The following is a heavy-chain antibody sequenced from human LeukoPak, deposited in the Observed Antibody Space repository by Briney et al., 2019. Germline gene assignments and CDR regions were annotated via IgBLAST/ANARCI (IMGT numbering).Heavy chain of an antibody. CDR3: ARRKSSGPTPTGAFDI. J-gene: IGHJ3*02. V-gene: IGHV1-46*01. CDR2: INPSGGST. CDR1: GYTFTSYY. Sequence: GASVKVSCKASGYTFTSYYMHWVRQAPGQGLEWMGIINPSGGSTSYAQKFQGRVTMTRDTSTSTVYMELSSLRSEDTAVYYCARRKSSGPTPTGAFDIWGQGTMVTVSS. D-gene: IGHD3-22*01.